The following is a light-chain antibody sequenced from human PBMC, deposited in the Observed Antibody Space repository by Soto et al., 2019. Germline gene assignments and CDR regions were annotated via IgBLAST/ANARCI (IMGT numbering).Light chain of an antibody. J-gene: IGLJ1*01. V-gene: IGLV2-14*01. Sequence: SALTQPASVSGSPGQSITISCTGTNSDVGGYDYVSWYQLHPGKAPKLMVFEVSNRPSGVSYRFSGSKSGNTASLTISGLQAEDEADYFCSSYSISTAYLFGTGTKVTVL. CDR3: SSYSISTAYL. CDR2: EVS. CDR1: NSDVGGYDY.